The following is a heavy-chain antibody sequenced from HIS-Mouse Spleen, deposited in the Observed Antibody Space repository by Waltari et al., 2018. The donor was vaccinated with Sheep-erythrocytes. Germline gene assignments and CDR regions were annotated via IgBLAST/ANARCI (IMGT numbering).Heavy chain of an antibody. CDR1: GFTFSSSG. V-gene: IGHV3-30*18. CDR3: AKVRTVNYWYFDL. D-gene: IGHD1-1*01. CDR2: ISYDGSNK. Sequence: QVQLVESGGGVVQPGRSLRLSCAAAGFTFSSSGLHWVRQAPGKGLEWVAVISYDGSNKYYADSVKGRFTISRDNSKNTLYLQMNSLRAEDTAVYYCAKVRTVNYWYFDLWGRGTLVTVSS. J-gene: IGHJ2*01.